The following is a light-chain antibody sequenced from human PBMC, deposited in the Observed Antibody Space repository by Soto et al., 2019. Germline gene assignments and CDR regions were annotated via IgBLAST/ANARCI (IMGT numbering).Light chain of an antibody. Sequence: QSALTQPASVSGSPGQSITICCTGSSSDVGGYKYVSWYQQHPGKAPKLMIFEVSNRPSGVSNRFSGSKSGNTASLTISGLQAEDEGDYYCCSYTGGTTLVCGGGTQLTVL. CDR1: SSDVGGYKY. CDR3: CSYTGGTTLV. J-gene: IGLJ2*01. CDR2: EVS. V-gene: IGLV2-14*01.